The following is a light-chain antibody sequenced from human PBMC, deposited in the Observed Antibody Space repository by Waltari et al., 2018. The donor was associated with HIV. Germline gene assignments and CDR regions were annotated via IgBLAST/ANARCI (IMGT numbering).Light chain of an antibody. V-gene: IGLV1-47*01. J-gene: IGLJ2*01. CDR3: AAWDDSLSGFVV. CDR2: RDN. Sequence: QSVLTQPPSTSGTPGQRVTISCSGGIPHIGSNYVYWYQGLQGTAPKLLIYRDNQRPSGVPDRFSASKSGTSASLAISGLRSEDEADYYCAAWDDSLSGFVVFGGGTKLTVL. CDR1: IPHIGSNY.